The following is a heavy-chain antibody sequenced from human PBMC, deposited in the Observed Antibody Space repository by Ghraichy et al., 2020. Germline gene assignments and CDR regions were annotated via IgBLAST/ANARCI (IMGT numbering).Heavy chain of an antibody. CDR3: VRDGDGVVAGSE. V-gene: IGHV5-10-1*01. D-gene: IGHD6-19*01. J-gene: IGHJ4*02. CDR1: GYSFTNYW. CDR2: IDPSDSYT. Sequence: GESLNISCRGSGYSFTNYWISWVRQMPGKGLEWMGRIDPSDSYTKYRPSFQGHVTISADKSISTAYLQWSSLKASDTAMYYCVRDGDGVVAGSEWGQGTLVTVSS.